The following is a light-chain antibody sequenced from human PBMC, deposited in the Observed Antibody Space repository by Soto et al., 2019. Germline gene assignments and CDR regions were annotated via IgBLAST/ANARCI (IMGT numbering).Light chain of an antibody. Sequence: DIQMTQSPSTLSASVGDRVTITCRASQSISTWLAWYQQKPGKAPKLLIYKASSLESGVPSRFSGSGPGTEFTLTISSLQPDDFATHYCQQYSSYRTFGQGTKVEIK. CDR3: QQYSSYRT. V-gene: IGKV1-5*03. CDR2: KAS. J-gene: IGKJ1*01. CDR1: QSISTW.